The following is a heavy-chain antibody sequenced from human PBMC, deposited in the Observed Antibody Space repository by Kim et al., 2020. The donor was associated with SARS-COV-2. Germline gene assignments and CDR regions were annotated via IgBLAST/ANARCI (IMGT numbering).Heavy chain of an antibody. CDR3: ARRDYWFDP. V-gene: IGHV3-11*01. CDR2: DSTM. Sequence: DSTMYDADQVKGRCTISGDNAKQSVYLEMNRLRVEDAAVYYCARRDYWFDPWGQGTLVTVSS. J-gene: IGHJ5*02.